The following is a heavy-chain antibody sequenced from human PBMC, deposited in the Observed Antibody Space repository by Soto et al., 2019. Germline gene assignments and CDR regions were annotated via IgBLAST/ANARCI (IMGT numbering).Heavy chain of an antibody. CDR2: IYYSGST. D-gene: IGHD3-3*01. Sequence: SETLSLTCTVSGGSISSSSYYWGWIRQPPGKGLEWIGSIYYSGSTYYNPSLRSRVNISVDTSKNQFSLKLSSVTAEDTAVYYCAAYDFWIAAYGMDVWGQGTTVTVSS. V-gene: IGHV4-39*01. CDR3: AAYDFWIAAYGMDV. J-gene: IGHJ6*02. CDR1: GGSISSSSYY.